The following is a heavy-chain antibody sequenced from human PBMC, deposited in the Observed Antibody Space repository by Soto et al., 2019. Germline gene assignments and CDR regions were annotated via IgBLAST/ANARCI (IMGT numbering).Heavy chain of an antibody. V-gene: IGHV4-39*01. Sequence: SETLSPTSTVSGCSLSSSSYYWGWIRPPPGKRVEWIGSIYYSGSTYYNPSLKSRVTISVDTSKNQFSLKLSSVTAADTAVYYCARHPDYDFWSGYSDNWFDPWGQGTLVTVSS. CDR3: ARHPDYDFWSGYSDNWFDP. CDR2: IYYSGST. J-gene: IGHJ5*02. D-gene: IGHD3-3*01. CDR1: GCSLSSSSYY.